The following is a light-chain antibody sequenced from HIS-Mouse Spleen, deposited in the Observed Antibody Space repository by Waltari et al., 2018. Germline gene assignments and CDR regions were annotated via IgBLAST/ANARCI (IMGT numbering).Light chain of an antibody. Sequence: QSALTQPASVSGSPGQSITISCTGTSSDVGGYNYVSWYQQHPGKAPKLMIYDVSNRPPGVSNRFSGSKSGNTASLTISGLQAEDEADYYCSSYTSSSTLLYVFGTGTKVTVL. V-gene: IGLV2-14*01. CDR3: SSYTSSSTLLYV. CDR1: SSDVGGYNY. J-gene: IGLJ1*01. CDR2: DVS.